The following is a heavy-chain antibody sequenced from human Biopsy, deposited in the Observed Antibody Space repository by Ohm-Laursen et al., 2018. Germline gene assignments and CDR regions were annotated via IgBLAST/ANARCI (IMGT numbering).Heavy chain of an antibody. CDR2: INQSGRT. Sequence: SQTLSLTCAVYSKTFSDYYWSWNRQPTGQGLEWIGQINQSGRTNYNPSLKSRVNISADKSNNQFSLKLTSVTSADTAVYFCGNEVHGRDYWGLGALVTVSS. CDR3: GNEVHGRDY. CDR1: SKTFSDYY. D-gene: IGHD2-15*01. V-gene: IGHV4-34*08. J-gene: IGHJ4*02.